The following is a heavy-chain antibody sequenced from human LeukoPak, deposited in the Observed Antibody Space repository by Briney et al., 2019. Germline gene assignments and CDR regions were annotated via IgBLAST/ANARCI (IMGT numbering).Heavy chain of an antibody. CDR3: ARPHPLYGAGSFLF. CDR2: IYVTGST. D-gene: IGHD3-10*01. V-gene: IGHV4-59*08. CDR1: GGSISSYF. Sequence: PSETLSLTSTVPGGSISSYFWSWVRQSPGKGLEWIGYIYVTGSTNYNPSLTSRVTISVDTSKSQLSLKLSSVTAADTAVYYCARPHPLYGAGSFLFWGQGILVTVSS. J-gene: IGHJ4*02.